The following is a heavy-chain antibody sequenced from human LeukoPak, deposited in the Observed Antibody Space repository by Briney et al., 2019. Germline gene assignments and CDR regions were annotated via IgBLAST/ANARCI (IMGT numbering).Heavy chain of an antibody. CDR3: TGDTSGYYAPDC. CDR2: IRSRANSYAT. V-gene: IGHV3-73*01. D-gene: IGHD3-22*01. J-gene: IGHJ4*02. CDR1: GFTFSGSA. Sequence: GGSLRLSCAASGFTFSGSAMHWVRQASGKGLEWVGRIRSRANSYATAYAASAKGRFTISRDDSKNTAYLQMNSLKIEDTAVYYCTGDTSGYYAPDCWGQGTLVTVSS.